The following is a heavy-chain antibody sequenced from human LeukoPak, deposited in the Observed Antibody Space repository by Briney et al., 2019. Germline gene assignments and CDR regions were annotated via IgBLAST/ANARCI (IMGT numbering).Heavy chain of an antibody. V-gene: IGHV3-48*03. CDR2: ISSSGSTI. CDR1: GFTFSSYE. J-gene: IGHJ6*04. Sequence: GGSLRLSCAASGFTFSSYEMNWVRQAPGKGLEWVSYISSSGSTIYYADSVKGRFTISRDNAKNSLYLQRNSRRAEDTAVYYWARDPTIFGVVMDVWGKGTTCTVSS. D-gene: IGHD3-3*01. CDR3: ARDPTIFGVVMDV.